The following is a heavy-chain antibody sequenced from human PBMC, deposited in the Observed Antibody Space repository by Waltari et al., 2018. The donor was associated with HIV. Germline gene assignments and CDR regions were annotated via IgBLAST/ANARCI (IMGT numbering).Heavy chain of an antibody. CDR2: IYYSVST. D-gene: IGHD3-22*01. CDR3: ARRRDYDNSGHYYYFDY. V-gene: IGHV4-31*03. J-gene: IGHJ4*02. CDR1: GASISSGGYY. Sequence: QVQLQESGPGLVKPSQTLSLTCTVSGASISSGGYYWSWIRTHTGKGLEWIGYIYYSVSTYYNPSLKSRVTISVDTSKNQFSLKMTSVTAADTAVYYCARRRDYDNSGHYYYFDYWGQGALVTVSS.